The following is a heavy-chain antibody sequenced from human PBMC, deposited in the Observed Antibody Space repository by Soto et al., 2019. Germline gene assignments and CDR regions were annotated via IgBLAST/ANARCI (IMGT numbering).Heavy chain of an antibody. CDR3: ARDPEYYYGSGSYYAFDI. CDR1: GFTFSSYS. Sequence: GGSLRLSCAASGFTFSSYSMNWVRQAPGKGLEWVSSISSSSSYIYYADSVKGRFTISRDNAKNSLYLQMNSLRAEDTAVYYCARDPEYYYGSGSYYAFDIWGQGTMVTVSS. D-gene: IGHD3-10*01. J-gene: IGHJ3*02. CDR2: ISSSSSYI. V-gene: IGHV3-21*01.